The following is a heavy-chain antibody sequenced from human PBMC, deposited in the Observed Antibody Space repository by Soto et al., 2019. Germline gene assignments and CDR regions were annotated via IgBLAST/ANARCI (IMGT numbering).Heavy chain of an antibody. CDR2: IYSGGIT. Sequence: PGGSLRLSCEASGITVSYNYMSWVRQAPGKGLEWVAVIYSGGITYYVDSVKGRFTISRDNSKNTVYLQMNGLRVEDTAVYYCAGTLPGIIVAGEFRDYYFEYWGQGAPVTVSS. J-gene: IGHJ4*02. V-gene: IGHV3-53*01. CDR1: GITVSYNY. CDR3: AGTLPGIIVAGEFRDYYFEY. D-gene: IGHD6-19*01.